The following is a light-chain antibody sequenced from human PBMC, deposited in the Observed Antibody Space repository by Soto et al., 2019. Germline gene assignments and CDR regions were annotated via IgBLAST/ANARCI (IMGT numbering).Light chain of an antibody. CDR3: CSYTSASRYV. Sequence: QSVLTQPASVSGSPGQSITISCTGTSSDVGGYKFVSWYQQHPGKAPKFLIYDVNVRPSGVSDRFSGSKSGNTASLTISGLQAEDEADYYCCSYTSASRYVFGTGTKVTVL. CDR1: SSDVGGYKF. J-gene: IGLJ1*01. V-gene: IGLV2-14*01. CDR2: DVN.